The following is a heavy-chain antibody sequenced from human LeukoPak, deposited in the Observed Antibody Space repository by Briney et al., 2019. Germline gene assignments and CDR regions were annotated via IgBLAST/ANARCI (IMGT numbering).Heavy chain of an antibody. CDR3: ARDRGTMSAFDF. J-gene: IGHJ3*01. V-gene: IGHV4-34*01. D-gene: IGHD3-10*02. CDR1: GGSFSGYY. CDR2: INHSGST. Sequence: SETLSLTCAVYGGSFSGYYWSWIRQPPGKGLEWIGEINHSGSTYYNPSLKSRVTITVDTSKNQFSLKLSSVTDADTAVYYCARDRGTMSAFDFWGQGTMITVSS.